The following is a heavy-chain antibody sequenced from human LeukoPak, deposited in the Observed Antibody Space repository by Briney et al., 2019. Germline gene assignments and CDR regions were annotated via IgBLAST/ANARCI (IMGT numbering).Heavy chain of an antibody. D-gene: IGHD3-22*01. V-gene: IGHV1-2*02. CDR3: ARDFSSHYYDSSGYYGY. CDR2: INPNSGGT. CDR1: GYTFTGYY. J-gene: IGHJ4*02. Sequence: ASVKVSCKASGYTFTGYYMHWVRQAPGQGLEWMGWINPNSGGTNYAQKFQGRVTMTRDTSISTAYMELSRLRSDDTAVYYCARDFSSHYYDSSGYYGYWGQGTLVTVSS.